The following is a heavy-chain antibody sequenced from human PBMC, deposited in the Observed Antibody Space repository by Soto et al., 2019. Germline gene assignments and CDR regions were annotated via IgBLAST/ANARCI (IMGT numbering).Heavy chain of an antibody. J-gene: IGHJ6*02. V-gene: IGHV4-34*01. Sequence: QVQLQQWGAGLLKPSETLSLTCAVYGGSFSGYYCSWLRQPTGKGPEWIGEINHSGNTKYTPSLESRVTISVDTSKNQFSLKLNSVSAADTAVYYCARTGGMDVWSQGATVTVSS. CDR1: GGSFSGYY. CDR2: INHSGNT. CDR3: ARTGGMDV.